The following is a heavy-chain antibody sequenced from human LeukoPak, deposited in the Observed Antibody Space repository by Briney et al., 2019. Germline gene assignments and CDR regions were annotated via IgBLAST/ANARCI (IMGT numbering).Heavy chain of an antibody. CDR1: GYTFTSYA. CDR3: AKDTGRRIFGVAYDAFDI. CDR2: INAGNGNT. D-gene: IGHD3-3*01. Sequence: ASVKVSCKASGYTFTSYAMHWVRQAPGQRLEWMGWINAGNGNTKYSQKFQGRVTITRDTSASTAYMELSSLRSEDTAVYYCAKDTGRRIFGVAYDAFDIWGQGTMVTVSS. J-gene: IGHJ3*02. V-gene: IGHV1-3*01.